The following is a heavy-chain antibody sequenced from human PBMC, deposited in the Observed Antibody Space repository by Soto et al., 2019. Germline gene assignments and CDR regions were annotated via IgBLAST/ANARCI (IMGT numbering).Heavy chain of an antibody. CDR3: AKGEITIFGVVENWFDP. V-gene: IGHV3-23*01. D-gene: IGHD3-3*01. Sequence: PGGSLRLSCAASGFTFSSYAMSWVRQAPGKGLEWVSAISGSGGSTYYADSVKGRFTISRDNSKNTLYLQMNSLRAEDTAVYYCAKGEITIFGVVENWFDPWGQGTLVTVSS. J-gene: IGHJ5*02. CDR1: GFTFSSYA. CDR2: ISGSGGST.